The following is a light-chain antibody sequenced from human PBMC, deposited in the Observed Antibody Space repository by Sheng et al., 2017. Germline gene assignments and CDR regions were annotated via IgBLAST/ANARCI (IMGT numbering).Light chain of an antibody. J-gene: IGKJ1*01. CDR2: GAS. CDR3: QQYHTYPWT. Sequence: DIQMTQSASTLSASVGDRVSITCRASQSISSLMAWFQQQPGKAPKLLIYGASTLQSGVPSRFSGSGSGTQFTLTIASLQPDDFAIYYCQQYHTYPWTFGQ. CDR1: QSISSL. V-gene: IGKV1-5*03.